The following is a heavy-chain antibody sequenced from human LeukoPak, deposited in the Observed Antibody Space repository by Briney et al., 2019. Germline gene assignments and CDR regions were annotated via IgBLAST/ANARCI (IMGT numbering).Heavy chain of an antibody. V-gene: IGHV4-61*01. CDR3: ARDRVVVVPAAMRRGYYFDY. Sequence: SETLSLTCTVSGGSVSSGSYYWSWIRQPPGKGLEWIGYIYYSGSTNYNPSLMSRVTISVDTSKNQFSLKLSSVTAADTAVYYCARDRVVVVPAAMRRGYYFDYWGQGTLVTVSS. J-gene: IGHJ4*02. D-gene: IGHD2-2*01. CDR2: IYYSGST. CDR1: GGSVSSGSYY.